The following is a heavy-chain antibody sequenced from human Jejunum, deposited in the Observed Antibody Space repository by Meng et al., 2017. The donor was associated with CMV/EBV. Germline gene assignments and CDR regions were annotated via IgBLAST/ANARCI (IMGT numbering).Heavy chain of an antibody. Sequence: VSSNYMNWVRQAPGKGLECVSVIYSGGSGGSTYYAESVKGRFTISRDNSKNTLYLQMNSLRAEDTAVYYCARKYSSSWHLDALDIWGQGTMVTVSS. J-gene: IGHJ3*02. CDR3: ARKYSSSWHLDALDI. CDR2: IYSGGSGGST. D-gene: IGHD6-13*01. V-gene: IGHV3-53*01. CDR1: VSSNY.